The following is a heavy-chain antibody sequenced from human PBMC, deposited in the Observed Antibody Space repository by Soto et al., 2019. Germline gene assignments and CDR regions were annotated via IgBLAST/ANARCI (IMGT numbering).Heavy chain of an antibody. V-gene: IGHV3-30*18. Sequence: QVQLVESGGGVVRSGRSLRLSCAASGFTFSLYGMHWVRQAPGKGLEWVAVTSYDGSNKYYADSVKGRFTISRDNSKNTLYLQMNSLRVEDTAVYYCAKDSGYSGYDVYDYFHGMDVWGQGTTVTVSS. CDR3: AKDSGYSGYDVYDYFHGMDV. CDR2: TSYDGSNK. CDR1: GFTFSLYG. J-gene: IGHJ6*02. D-gene: IGHD5-12*01.